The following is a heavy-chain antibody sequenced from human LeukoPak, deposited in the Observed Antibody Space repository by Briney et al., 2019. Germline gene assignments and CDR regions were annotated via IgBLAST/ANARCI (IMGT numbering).Heavy chain of an antibody. CDR3: ARGYRYCTNGVCFWSYYYMDV. D-gene: IGHD2-8*01. V-gene: IGHV1-8*01. J-gene: IGHJ6*03. CDR2: MNPNSGNT. Sequence: ASVKVSCKASGYTFTSYDINWVRQATGQGLEWMGWMNPNSGNTGYAQKFQGRVTMTRNTSISTAYMELSSLRSEDTAVYYCARGYRYCTNGVCFWSYYYMDVWGKGTTVTLSS. CDR1: GYTFTSYD.